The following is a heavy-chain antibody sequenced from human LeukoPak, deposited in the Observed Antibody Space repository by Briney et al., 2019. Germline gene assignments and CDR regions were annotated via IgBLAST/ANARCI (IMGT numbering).Heavy chain of an antibody. CDR1: GFTFSTYW. CDR3: AKIGPGSETIY. D-gene: IGHD3-3*01. Sequence: PGGSLRLSCAASGFTFSTYWMSWVRQAPGKGLEWVANIKQDGSEKYYVDSVKGLFTISRDNAKNSLYLQMNSLRAEDTAVYYCAKIGPGSETIYWGQGTLVTVSS. CDR2: IKQDGSEK. J-gene: IGHJ4*02. V-gene: IGHV3-7*03.